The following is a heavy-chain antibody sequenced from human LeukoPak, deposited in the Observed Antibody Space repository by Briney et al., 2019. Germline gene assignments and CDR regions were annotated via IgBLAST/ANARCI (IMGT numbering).Heavy chain of an antibody. CDR3: ARVSERLGYYFDY. V-gene: IGHV3-30*02. CDR1: GFTFSSYG. Sequence: GGSLRLSCAASGFTFSSYGMHWVRQAPGKGLEWVAFIRYDGSDKYYAGSVKGRFTISRDNSKNTLYLQMNSLRAEDTAVYYCARVSERLGYYFDYWGQGTLVTVSS. CDR2: IRYDGSDK. D-gene: IGHD3-22*01. J-gene: IGHJ4*02.